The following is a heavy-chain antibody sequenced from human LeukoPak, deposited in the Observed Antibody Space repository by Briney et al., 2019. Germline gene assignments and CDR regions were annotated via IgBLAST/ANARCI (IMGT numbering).Heavy chain of an antibody. CDR3: ARGLHSGYDLYY. Sequence: GASVKVSCKASGYTFTSYDINWVRQATGQGLEWMGWMNPNSGNTGYAQKFQGRVTMTRNTSISTAYTELSSLRSEDTAVYYCARGLHSGYDLYYWGQGTLVTVSS. J-gene: IGHJ4*02. V-gene: IGHV1-8*01. D-gene: IGHD5-12*01. CDR2: MNPNSGNT. CDR1: GYTFTSYD.